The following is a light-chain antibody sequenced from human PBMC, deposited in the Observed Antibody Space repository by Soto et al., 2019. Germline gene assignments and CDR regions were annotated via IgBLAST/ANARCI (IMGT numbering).Light chain of an antibody. Sequence: QSALTQPPSASGSPGQSVAISCTGTSSDVGAYIYVSWYQQFPGKAPKLIIYEVNNRPSGVSDRFSGSKSDTTAYLTISGLQAEDEADYYCSSYSDSDTKVFGTGTKVTVL. J-gene: IGLJ1*01. CDR2: EVN. CDR3: SSYSDSDTKV. V-gene: IGLV2-8*01. CDR1: SSDVGAYIY.